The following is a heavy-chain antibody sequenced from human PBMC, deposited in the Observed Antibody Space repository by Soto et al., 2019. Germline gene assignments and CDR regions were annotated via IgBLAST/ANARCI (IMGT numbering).Heavy chain of an antibody. D-gene: IGHD2-2*01. CDR2: ISGSGGST. CDR1: GFTFSSYA. V-gene: IGHV3-23*01. CDR3: AKILVVVPDHEGGYFQH. Sequence: GGSLRLSCAASGFTFSSYAMSWVRQAPGKGLEWVSAISGSGGSTYYADSVKGRFTISRDNSKNTLYLQMNSLRAEDTAVYYCAKILVVVPDHEGGYFQHWGQGTLVTVSS. J-gene: IGHJ1*01.